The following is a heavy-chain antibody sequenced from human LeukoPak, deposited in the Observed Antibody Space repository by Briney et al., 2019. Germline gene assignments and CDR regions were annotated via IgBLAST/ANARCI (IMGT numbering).Heavy chain of an antibody. D-gene: IGHD4-17*01. J-gene: IGHJ4*02. Sequence: PGGSLRLSCAASGFTFSSYSMNWVRQAPGKGLEWVSSISSSSSYIYYADSVKGRFTISRDNAKNSLYLQMNSLRAEDTAVYYCARVNDYGDYVFWDRGEFDYWGQGTLVTVSS. CDR1: GFTFSSYS. V-gene: IGHV3-21*01. CDR2: ISSSSSYI. CDR3: ARVNDYGDYVFWDRGEFDY.